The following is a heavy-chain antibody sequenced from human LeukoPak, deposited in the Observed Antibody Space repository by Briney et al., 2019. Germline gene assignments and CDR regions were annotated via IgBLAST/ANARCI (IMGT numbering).Heavy chain of an antibody. CDR3: VKDNYYDNNATGGYFDY. V-gene: IGHV3-9*01. CDR1: GFTFSNYW. D-gene: IGHD3-22*01. J-gene: IGHJ4*02. CDR2: ISWNSGGI. Sequence: GGSLRLSCAASGFTFSNYWMHWVRQVPGKGLVWVSGISWNSGGIAYADSVKGRFIISRDNAKNSLYLQVNSLRAEDTALYYCVKDNYYDNNATGGYFDYWGQGTLVTVSS.